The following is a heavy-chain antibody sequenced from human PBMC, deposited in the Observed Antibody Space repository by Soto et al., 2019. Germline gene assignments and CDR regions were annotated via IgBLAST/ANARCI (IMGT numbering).Heavy chain of an antibody. J-gene: IGHJ5*02. CDR3: ARDKGTTCLDT. Sequence: HPGGSLRLSCAASGLPFSASGMHWVRQAPGKGLEWVAMIWSDGSKEYYADSVKGRFTITRDNSKNMVFLQMDSLRAEDTAVYYCARDKGTTCLDTWGQGNMVTVSS. CDR2: IWSDGSKE. V-gene: IGHV3-33*01. CDR1: GLPFSASG. D-gene: IGHD1-26*01.